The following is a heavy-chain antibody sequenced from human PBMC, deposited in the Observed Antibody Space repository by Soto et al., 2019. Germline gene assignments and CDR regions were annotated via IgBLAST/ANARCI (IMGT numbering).Heavy chain of an antibody. CDR2: ISGSGGTT. V-gene: IGHV3-23*01. D-gene: IGHD6-19*01. J-gene: IGHJ4*02. CDR3: AKEPVAQASGWYADY. CDR1: GFSFSTYA. Sequence: EMHLLESGGGVVQPGGSLRLSCAASGFSFSTYAMSWVRQAPGKGLEWVSAISGSGGTTYYADSVKGRFTISRDNSXXTLYLQMSSLRAEDTALYYCAKEPVAQASGWYADYWGQGTLVTVSS.